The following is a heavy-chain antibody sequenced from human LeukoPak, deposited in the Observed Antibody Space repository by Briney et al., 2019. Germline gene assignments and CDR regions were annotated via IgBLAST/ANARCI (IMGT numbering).Heavy chain of an antibody. J-gene: IGHJ4*02. CDR2: ISGSGGST. V-gene: IGHV3-23*01. Sequence: GGSQRLSCAASGFTFSSYAMSWVRQAPGKGLEWVSAISGSGGSTYYADSVKGRFTISRDNSKNTLYLQMNSLRAEDTAVYYCAKRDMVRGVIIPLVYWGQGTLVTVSS. CDR1: GFTFSSYA. CDR3: AKRDMVRGVIIPLVY. D-gene: IGHD3-10*01.